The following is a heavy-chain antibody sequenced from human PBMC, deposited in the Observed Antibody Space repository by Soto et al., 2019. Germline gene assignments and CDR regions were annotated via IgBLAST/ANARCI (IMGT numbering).Heavy chain of an antibody. Sequence: GVLRLSCAASGFTFSNHTMNWVRQAPGRGLEWVSSISSRGTYIYYADSVKGRFTISRDNAKNSLYLQTNSLRAEDTAVYYCARVPQRIAVAGTSNRYYFDYWGRGILVTVSS. CDR2: ISSRGTYI. CDR1: GFTFSNHT. V-gene: IGHV3-21*01. J-gene: IGHJ4*02. D-gene: IGHD6-19*01. CDR3: ARVPQRIAVAGTSNRYYFDY.